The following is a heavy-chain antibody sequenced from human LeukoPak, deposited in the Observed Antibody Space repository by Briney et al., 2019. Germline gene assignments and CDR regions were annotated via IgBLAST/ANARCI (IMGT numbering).Heavy chain of an antibody. J-gene: IGHJ3*02. CDR2: IYHSGST. CDR1: GYSISSGYY. CDR3: ARGPMGAFDI. Sequence: SVTLSLTCTVSGYSISSGYYWIWLRQPPLKGLEWIGNIYHSGSTFYNPSLKSRVTISVDTSKNQFSLKLSSVTAADTAVYYCARGPMGAFDIWGQGTMVTVSS. D-gene: IGHD3-10*01. V-gene: IGHV4-38-2*02.